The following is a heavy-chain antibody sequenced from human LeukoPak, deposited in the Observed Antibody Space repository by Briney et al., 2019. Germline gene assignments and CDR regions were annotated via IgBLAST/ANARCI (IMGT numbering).Heavy chain of an antibody. CDR2: IYYNGST. CDR1: GGSISSGGYY. CDR3: ARDGGIQLWSRYFQH. Sequence: SQTLSLTCTVSGGSISSGGYYWSWIRQHPGKGLEWIGYIYYNGSTYYNPSLKSRVTISVDTSKNQFSLKLSSVTAADTAVYYCARDGGIQLWSRYFQHWGQGTLVTVSS. V-gene: IGHV4-31*03. J-gene: IGHJ1*01. D-gene: IGHD5-18*01.